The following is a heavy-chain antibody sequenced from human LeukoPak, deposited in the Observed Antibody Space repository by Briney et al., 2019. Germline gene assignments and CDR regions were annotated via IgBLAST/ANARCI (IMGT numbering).Heavy chain of an antibody. CDR2: INNSGGST. Sequence: GGSLRLSCAASGFTFSSYAMSWVRQAPGQGLEWVSTINNSGGSTYSADSVKGRFTISRDNAKNSLYLQMNSLRDEDTAVYYCARGLPFYSSGWYFDYWGQGTLVTVSS. CDR3: ARGLPFYSSGWYFDY. D-gene: IGHD6-19*01. J-gene: IGHJ4*02. V-gene: IGHV3-23*01. CDR1: GFTFSSYA.